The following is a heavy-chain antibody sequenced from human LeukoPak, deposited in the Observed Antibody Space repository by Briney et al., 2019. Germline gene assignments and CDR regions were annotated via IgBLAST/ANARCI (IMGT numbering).Heavy chain of an antibody. V-gene: IGHV4-59*08. CDR2: IYYTGGT. Sequence: PSETLSLTCTVSGGSITNYYWAWIRQPPGKGLEWIGNIYYTGGTKYNPSLRSRVTISVDPSKNQFSLKLSSVTAADTAVYYCASTAYCGGDCYSVYNWGQGTLVTVSS. CDR3: ASTAYCGGDCYSVYN. J-gene: IGHJ4*02. CDR1: GGSITNYY. D-gene: IGHD2-21*02.